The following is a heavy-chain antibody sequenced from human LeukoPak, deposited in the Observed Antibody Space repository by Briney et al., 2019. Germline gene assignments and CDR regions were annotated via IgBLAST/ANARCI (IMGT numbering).Heavy chain of an antibody. Sequence: PGGSLRLSRATSGFTFSSYAMHRVRKAPGKGLECVAVISYDGSNKYYADSVKGRFTISRDNSKNTLYLQMNSLRAEDTAVYYCARDFYLVATSGTYDYWGQGTLVTVSS. V-gene: IGHV3-30-3*01. CDR1: GFTFSSYA. CDR3: ARDFYLVATSGTYDY. CDR2: ISYDGSNK. J-gene: IGHJ4*02. D-gene: IGHD5-12*01.